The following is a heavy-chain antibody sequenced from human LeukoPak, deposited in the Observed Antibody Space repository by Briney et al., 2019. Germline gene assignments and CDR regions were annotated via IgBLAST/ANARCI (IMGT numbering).Heavy chain of an antibody. J-gene: IGHJ4*02. CDR3: ARGGIVGAVGGFDY. V-gene: IGHV3-21*01. CDR1: GFTLSSFD. Sequence: GGSLRLSCAASGFTLSSFDMNWVRQAPGMGLEWVSSISSSSSYIYYADSVKGRFTISRDNAKNSLYLQMNSLRAEDTAVYYCARGGIVGAVGGFDYWGQGTLVTVSS. CDR2: ISSSSSYI. D-gene: IGHD1-26*01.